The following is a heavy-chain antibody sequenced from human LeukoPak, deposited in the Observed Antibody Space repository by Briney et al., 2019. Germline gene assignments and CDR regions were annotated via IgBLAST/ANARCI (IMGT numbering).Heavy chain of an antibody. CDR1: GGTFSSYA. CDR2: IIPIFGTA. V-gene: IGHV1-69*06. J-gene: IGHJ5*02. CDR3: ARDTPPYSSGFRTGFDP. Sequence: GASVKVSCKASGGTFSSYAISWVRQAPGQGLEWMGGIIPIFGTANYAQKFQGRVTITADKSTSTAYMELSSLRSEDTAVYYCARDTPPYSSGFRTGFDPWGQGTLVTVSS. D-gene: IGHD6-19*01.